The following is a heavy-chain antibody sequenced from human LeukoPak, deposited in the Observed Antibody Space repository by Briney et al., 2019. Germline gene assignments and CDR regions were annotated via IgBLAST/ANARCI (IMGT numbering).Heavy chain of an antibody. CDR2: IYYSGST. V-gene: IGHV4-59*01. CDR1: GGSISSYY. CDR3: ARDPYSSGWNNWFDP. Sequence: SETLSLTCTVSGGSISSYYWSWIRQPPGKGLEWIGCIYYSGSTNYNPSLKSRVTISVDMSKNQFSLKLSSVTAADTAVYYCARDPYSSGWNNWFDPWGQGTLVTVSS. D-gene: IGHD6-19*01. J-gene: IGHJ5*02.